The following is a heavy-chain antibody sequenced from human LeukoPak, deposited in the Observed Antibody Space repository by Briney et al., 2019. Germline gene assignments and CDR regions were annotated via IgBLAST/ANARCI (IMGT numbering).Heavy chain of an antibody. D-gene: IGHD4-17*01. J-gene: IGHJ6*03. CDR3: ARSHHLTPYTVTYYYYYMDV. V-gene: IGHV1-69*06. Sequence: GASVKVSCKASGGTFSSYAISWVRQAPGQGLEWMGGIIPIFGTANYAQKFQGRVTITADKSTSTAYMELSGLRSEDTAVYYCARSHHLTPYTVTYYYYYMDVWGKGTTVTVSS. CDR2: IIPIFGTA. CDR1: GGTFSSYA.